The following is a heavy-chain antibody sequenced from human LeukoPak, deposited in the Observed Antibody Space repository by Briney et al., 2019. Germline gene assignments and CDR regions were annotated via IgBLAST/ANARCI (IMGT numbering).Heavy chain of an antibody. CDR2: INWNGGST. Sequence: GGSLRLSCAVSGFTFDDYGMSWVRQAPGKGLEWVSGINWNGGSTGYVDSVKGRFTISRDNSKNTLYLQMNSLRAEDTAVYYCARASIAVAGMGMPFDYWGQGTLVTVSS. J-gene: IGHJ4*02. V-gene: IGHV3-20*04. CDR1: GFTFDDYG. D-gene: IGHD6-19*01. CDR3: ARASIAVAGMGMPFDY.